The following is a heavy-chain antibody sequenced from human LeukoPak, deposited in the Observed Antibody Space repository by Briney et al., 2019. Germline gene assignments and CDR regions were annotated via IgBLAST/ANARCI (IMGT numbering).Heavy chain of an antibody. J-gene: IGHJ2*01. Sequence: GGSLRLSCAASGFTFSSYSMNWVRQAPGKGLEWVSSISSSSSYIYYADSVKSRFTISRDNAKNSLYLQMNSLRAEDTAVYYCAKTAAAGIFSDWYFDLWGRGTLVTVSS. CDR1: GFTFSSYS. CDR2: ISSSSSYI. D-gene: IGHD6-13*01. CDR3: AKTAAAGIFSDWYFDL. V-gene: IGHV3-21*01.